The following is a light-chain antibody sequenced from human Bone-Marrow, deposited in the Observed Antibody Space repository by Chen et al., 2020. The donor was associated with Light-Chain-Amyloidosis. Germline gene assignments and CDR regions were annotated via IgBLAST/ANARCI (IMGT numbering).Light chain of an antibody. V-gene: IGLV3-25*03. J-gene: IGLJ2*01. CDR3: QSEDSSGTYEVI. CDR2: RDT. CDR1: DLPTEY. Sequence: SYDLSQPPSVSVSPGQTARITCPGGDLPTEYAYWYQQKPGQAPELVMHRDTERPSGISERFSGSSSGTTATFTISEVQAEDESEYHYQSEDSSGTYEVIFGRGTTLTVL.